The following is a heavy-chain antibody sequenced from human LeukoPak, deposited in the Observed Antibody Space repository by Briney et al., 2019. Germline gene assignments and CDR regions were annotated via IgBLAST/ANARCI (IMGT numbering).Heavy chain of an antibody. CDR2: ISNDGSRK. CDR1: GFTFSRHG. V-gene: IGHV3-30*03. J-gene: IGHJ4*02. Sequence: PGGSLRLSCAPSGFTFSRHGMHWVRQAPGEGLEWVAIISNDGSRKYYAHSVEGRFTISRDNSKNTLYLQMDSLRAEGTAVYYCARDRAWNYFDYWGQGTLVTVSS. CDR3: ARDRAWNYFDY. D-gene: IGHD3-3*01.